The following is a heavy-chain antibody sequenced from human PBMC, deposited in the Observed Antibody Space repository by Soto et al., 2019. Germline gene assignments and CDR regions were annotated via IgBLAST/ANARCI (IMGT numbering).Heavy chain of an antibody. Sequence: QVQLVQSGTEVKKPGASVKVSCKASGYTFTSYGIHWVRQAHGQRPEWMGWINAANGDTKYSPKFQGRVTITRDTSASTAYMELSSLRSEDTAVYYCVRRHVSATGIDWFDPWGQGTLVTVSS. D-gene: IGHD6-13*01. CDR1: GYTFTSYG. CDR2: INAANGDT. J-gene: IGHJ5*02. V-gene: IGHV1-3*01. CDR3: VRRHVSATGIDWFDP.